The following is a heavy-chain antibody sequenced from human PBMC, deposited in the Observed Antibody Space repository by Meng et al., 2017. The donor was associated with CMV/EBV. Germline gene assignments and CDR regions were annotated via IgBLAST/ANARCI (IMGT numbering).Heavy chain of an antibody. J-gene: IGHJ5*02. V-gene: IGHV4-4*02. D-gene: IGHD2-2*02. CDR1: GGSISSSNW. CDR2: IYHSGST. Sequence: SETLSLTCAVSGGSISSSNWWSWVRQPPGKGLEWIGEIYHSGSTNYNPSLKSRVTISVDKSKNQFSLKLSSVTAADTAVYYCARRIGDIVVVPAAIHASQNWFDPWGQGTLVTVSS. CDR3: ARRIGDIVVVPAAIHASQNWFDP.